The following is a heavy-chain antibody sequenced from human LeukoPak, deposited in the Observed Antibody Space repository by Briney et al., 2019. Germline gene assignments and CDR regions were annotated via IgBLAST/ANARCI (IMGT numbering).Heavy chain of an antibody. CDR2: ISSSSGAI. V-gene: IGHV3-48*02. D-gene: IGHD3-10*01. CDR3: ARGSPWELDC. CDR1: GFTFSSYS. J-gene: IGHJ4*02. Sequence: PGGSLRLSCVISGFTFSSYSMNWVRQAPGKGLDWVSYISSSSGAIYYADSVRGRFTISRDNAENSLYMQMNSLRDEDTAVYYCARGSPWELDCWGQGTLVTVSS.